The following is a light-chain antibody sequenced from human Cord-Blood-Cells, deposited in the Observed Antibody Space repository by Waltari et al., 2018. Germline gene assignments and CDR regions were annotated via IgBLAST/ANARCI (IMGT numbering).Light chain of an antibody. V-gene: IGKV3-15*01. CDR2: GAS. CDR1: QSVSSN. J-gene: IGKJ4*01. Sequence: EIVMTQSPAPLSVSPGEGATLSCRASQSVSSNLAWYQQKPGQAPRLLIYGASTRATGIPARFSGSGSGTEFTLTISSLQSEDFAVYYCQQYNNWPPCDTIGGGTKVEIK. CDR3: QQYNNWPPCDT.